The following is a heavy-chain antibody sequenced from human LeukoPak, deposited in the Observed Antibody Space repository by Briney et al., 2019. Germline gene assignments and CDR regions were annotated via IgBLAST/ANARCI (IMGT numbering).Heavy chain of an antibody. J-gene: IGHJ4*02. Sequence: PGGSLRLTCAASGFTFSSYAMSWVRQAPGKGLEWVSAIGGSGGSTYYADSVRGRFTISRDNSKHTLYLQMTSLRAEDTAVYYCAKNGFDCWSGYYSFFDYWGQGTLVTVSS. CDR2: IGGSGGST. D-gene: IGHD3-3*01. V-gene: IGHV3-23*01. CDR1: GFTFSSYA. CDR3: AKNGFDCWSGYYSFFDY.